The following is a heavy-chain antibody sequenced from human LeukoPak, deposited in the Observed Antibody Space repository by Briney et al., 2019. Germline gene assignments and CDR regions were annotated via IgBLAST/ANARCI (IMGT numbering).Heavy chain of an antibody. CDR1: GGSISSSSYY. D-gene: IGHD6-25*01. J-gene: IGHJ4*02. CDR2: IYYSGST. V-gene: IGHV4-39*07. CDR3: ARAWYSSGADY. Sequence: SETLSLTCTVSGGSISSSSYYWGWIRQPPGKGLEWIGSIYYSGSTYYNPSLKSRVTISVDTSKNQFSLKLSSVTAADTAVYYCARAWYSSGADYWGQGTLVTVSS.